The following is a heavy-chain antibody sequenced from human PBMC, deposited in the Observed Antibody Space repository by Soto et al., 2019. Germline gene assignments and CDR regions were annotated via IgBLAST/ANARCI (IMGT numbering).Heavy chain of an antibody. J-gene: IGHJ2*01. V-gene: IGHV1-69*02. CDR3: ASSYSSSWYGDWYFDL. Sequence: QVQLVQSGAEVKKPGSSVKVSCKASGGTFSSYTISWVRQAPGQGLEWMGRIIPILGIANYAQKFQGRVTIPADKSTSTAYMELSSLRSEDTAVYYCASSYSSSWYGDWYFDLWGRGTLVTVSS. D-gene: IGHD6-13*01. CDR1: GGTFSSYT. CDR2: IIPILGIA.